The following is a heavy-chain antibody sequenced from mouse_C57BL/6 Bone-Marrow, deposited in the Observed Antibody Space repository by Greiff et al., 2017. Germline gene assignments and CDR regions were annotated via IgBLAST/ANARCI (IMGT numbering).Heavy chain of an antibody. D-gene: IGHD2-1*01. V-gene: IGHV5-17*01. J-gene: IGHJ2*01. CDR3: ARRATMYYFDY. CDR1: GFTFSDYG. CDR2: ISSGSSTI. Sequence: EVQGVESRGGLVKPGGSLKLSCAASGFTFSDYGMHWVRQAPEKGLEWVAYISSGSSTIYYADTVKGRFTISRDNAKNTLFLQMTSLRSEDTAMYYCARRATMYYFDYWGQGTTLTVSS.